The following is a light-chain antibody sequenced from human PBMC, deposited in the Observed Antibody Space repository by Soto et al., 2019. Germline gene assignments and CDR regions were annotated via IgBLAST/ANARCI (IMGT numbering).Light chain of an antibody. CDR3: SSYTSSSLYV. J-gene: IGLJ1*01. V-gene: IGLV2-14*01. CDR2: DVS. Sequence: QSVLTQPASVSGCPGQSITISCTGTSIDVGGYNYVSWYQQHPGKAPKLMTYDVSNRPSGVSNRFSGSKSGNTASLTISGLQAEDEADYYCSSYTSSSLYVFGTGTKVTVL. CDR1: SIDVGGYNY.